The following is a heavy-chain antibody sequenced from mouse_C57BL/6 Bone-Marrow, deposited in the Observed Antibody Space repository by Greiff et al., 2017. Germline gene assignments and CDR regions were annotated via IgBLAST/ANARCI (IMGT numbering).Heavy chain of an antibody. V-gene: IGHV1-50*01. CDR2: IDPSDSYT. J-gene: IGHJ2*01. D-gene: IGHD2-4*01. CDR3: ARLRYDYDGNYFDY. Sequence: QVQLQQPGAELVKPGASVKLSCKASGYTFTSYWMQWVKQRPGQGLEWIGEIDPSDSYTNYNQKFKGKATLTVDTSSSTAYMQLSSLTSEDSAVYYCARLRYDYDGNYFDYWGQGTTLTVSS. CDR1: GYTFTSYW.